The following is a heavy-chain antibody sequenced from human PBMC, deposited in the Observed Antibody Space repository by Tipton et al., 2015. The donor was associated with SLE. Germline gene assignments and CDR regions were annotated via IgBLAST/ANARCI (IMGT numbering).Heavy chain of an antibody. J-gene: IGHJ6*03. D-gene: IGHD6-6*01. Sequence: TLSLTCTVSGGSISSYYWSWIRQPPGKGLEWIGYIYYSGSTNYNPSLKSRVTISVDTSKNQFSLKLSSVTAADTAVYYCASSNGYSSSSYYYYYMDVWGKGTTVTVSS. CDR1: GGSISSYY. V-gene: IGHV4-59*12. CDR2: IYYSGST. CDR3: ASSNGYSSSSYYYYYMDV.